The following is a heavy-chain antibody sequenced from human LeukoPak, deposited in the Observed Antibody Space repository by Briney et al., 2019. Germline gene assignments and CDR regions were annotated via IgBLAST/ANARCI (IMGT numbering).Heavy chain of an antibody. CDR3: ARNQQLGGHSYYYYGMDV. J-gene: IGHJ6*02. Sequence: GGSLRLSCVGSGFTSIAYALIWARQAPGKGLEWVSGISGGGVTTYYADSVKGRFTISRDNSKNTLYLQMNSLRADDTAIYYCARNQQLGGHSYYYYGMDVWGQGTTVTVSS. CDR2: ISGGGVTT. V-gene: IGHV3-23*01. CDR1: GFTSIAYA. D-gene: IGHD3-16*01.